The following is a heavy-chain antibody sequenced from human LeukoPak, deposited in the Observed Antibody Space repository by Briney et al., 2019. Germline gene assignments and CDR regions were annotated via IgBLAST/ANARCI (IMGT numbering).Heavy chain of an antibody. CDR2: ISGSGAST. D-gene: IGHD6-13*01. CDR3: AKDRMSIAAAAVEYY. V-gene: IGHV3-23*01. Sequence: GGSQRLSCAGTGFTFGSYAMSWVRQALGKGLEWVSAISGSGASTSYADSVKGRFTISRDNSKNTLYLQMNSLRAEDTAVYYCAKDRMSIAAAAVEYYWGQGTLVTVSS. J-gene: IGHJ4*02. CDR1: GFTFGSYA.